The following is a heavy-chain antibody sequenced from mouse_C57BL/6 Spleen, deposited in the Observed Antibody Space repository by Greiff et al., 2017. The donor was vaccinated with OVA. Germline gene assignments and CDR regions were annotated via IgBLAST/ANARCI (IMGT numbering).Heavy chain of an antibody. CDR2: INPNNGGT. CDR3: ARSNYVGWFAY. CDR1: GYTFTDYN. J-gene: IGHJ3*01. D-gene: IGHD2-5*01. Sequence: EVQLVESGPELVKPGASVKIPCKASGYTFTDYNMDWVKQSHGKSLEWIGDINPNNGGTIYNQKFKGKATLTVDKSSSTAYMELRSLTSEDTAVYYCARSNYVGWFAYWGQGTLVTVSA. V-gene: IGHV1-18*01.